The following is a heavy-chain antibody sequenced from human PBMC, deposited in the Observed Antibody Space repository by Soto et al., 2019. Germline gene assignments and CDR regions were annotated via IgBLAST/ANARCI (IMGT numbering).Heavy chain of an antibody. Sequence: GPSVKVSCKASGYTFTSYGISWVRQAPGQGLEWMGWISAYNGNTNYAQKLQGRVTMTTDTSTSTAYMELRSLRSDDTAVYYCARDTLTPQYYDFWSGYYAIYYYYGMDVWGQGTTVTVSS. CDR1: GYTFTSYG. D-gene: IGHD3-3*01. CDR3: ARDTLTPQYYDFWSGYYAIYYYYGMDV. CDR2: ISAYNGNT. J-gene: IGHJ6*02. V-gene: IGHV1-18*04.